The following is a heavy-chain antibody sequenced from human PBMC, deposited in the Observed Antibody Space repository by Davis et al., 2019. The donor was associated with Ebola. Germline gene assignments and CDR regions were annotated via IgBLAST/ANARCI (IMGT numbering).Heavy chain of an antibody. Sequence: AASVKVSCKASGGTFSSYGISWVRQAPGQGLEWMGWINAYNGNTNYARNLQDRVTMTTDTSTSTAYMELRSLRSDDTAVYYCARPFGQHCTSTGCYVSYWFDPWGHGTLVTVSS. CDR2: INAYNGNT. J-gene: IGHJ5*02. V-gene: IGHV1-18*01. CDR1: GGTFSSYG. CDR3: ARPFGQHCTSTGCYVSYWFDP. D-gene: IGHD2-2*01.